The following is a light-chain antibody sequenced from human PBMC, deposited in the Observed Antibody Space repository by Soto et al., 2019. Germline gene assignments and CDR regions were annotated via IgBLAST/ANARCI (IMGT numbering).Light chain of an antibody. CDR3: QQYSAYPWT. Sequence: DIQMTQSPSTLSASAGDRVTITCRASQSITSWLAWYQQKPGKAPKLLMYDASSLHSGVPSRFSGSGSGTEFTLTISSLQPDDFATYYCQQYSAYPWTFGQGTKVEIK. J-gene: IGKJ1*01. CDR1: QSITSW. CDR2: DAS. V-gene: IGKV1-5*01.